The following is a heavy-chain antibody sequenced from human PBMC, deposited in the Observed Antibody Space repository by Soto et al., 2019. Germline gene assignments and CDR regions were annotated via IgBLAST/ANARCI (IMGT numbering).Heavy chain of an antibody. Sequence: PGGSLRLSCAASGFTFGTYGMSWVRQAPGKGLEWVSRISGSGDSAYYADSVKGRFTLSRDNSKNMLYLQMNSLRAEDTAIYYCARAWANVFDVWGQGTMVTVS. J-gene: IGHJ3*01. CDR1: GFTFGTYG. D-gene: IGHD3-16*01. CDR3: ARAWANVFDV. V-gene: IGHV3-23*01. CDR2: ISGSGDSA.